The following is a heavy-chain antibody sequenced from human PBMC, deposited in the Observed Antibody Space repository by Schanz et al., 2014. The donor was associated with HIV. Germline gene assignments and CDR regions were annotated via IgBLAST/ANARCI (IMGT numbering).Heavy chain of an antibody. Sequence: EVQLVESGEGLVKPGGSLRLSCTGSGFPFSSYAINWVRQAPGKGLEWLSSISSSGGYIYYADSVKGRFTISRDNSKNTLYLQMNSLRAEDTAVYYCARVHYYASGSYYTESGAFDIWGQGTMVTVSS. V-gene: IGHV3-21*01. CDR2: ISSSGGYI. CDR3: ARVHYYASGSYYTESGAFDI. J-gene: IGHJ3*02. CDR1: GFPFSSYA. D-gene: IGHD3-10*01.